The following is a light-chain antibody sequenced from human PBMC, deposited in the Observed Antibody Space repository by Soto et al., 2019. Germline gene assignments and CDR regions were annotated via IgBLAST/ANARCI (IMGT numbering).Light chain of an antibody. V-gene: IGKV4-1*01. Sequence: DIVMTQSPDSLAVSLGERATINCKSSQSVLYSSNNKNYLAWYQQKSGQPPKLLIYWASTRESGVPDRFSGSGFGTDFTLTISSLQAEDVAVYYCQQYYSTPYTFGQGTKLEIK. J-gene: IGKJ2*01. CDR3: QQYYSTPYT. CDR2: WAS. CDR1: QSVLYSSNNKNY.